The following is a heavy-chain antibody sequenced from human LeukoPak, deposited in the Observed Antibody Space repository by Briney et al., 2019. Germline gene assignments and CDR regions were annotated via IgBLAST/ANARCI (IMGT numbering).Heavy chain of an antibody. J-gene: IGHJ4*02. V-gene: IGHV3-21*01. CDR1: GFTFSTYS. CDR3: TRAGGGFDY. D-gene: IGHD2-15*01. CDR2: ISSSSYI. Sequence: GGSLRLSCAASGFTFSTYSMNWVRQAPGKGLEWVSSISSSSYIYYADSVKGRFTISRDNAKNTLYLQMNSLRAEDTAVYYCTRAGGGFDYWGQGTLVTVSS.